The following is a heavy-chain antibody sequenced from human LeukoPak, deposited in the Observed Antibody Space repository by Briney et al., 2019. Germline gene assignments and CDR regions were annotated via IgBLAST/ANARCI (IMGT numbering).Heavy chain of an antibody. CDR2: TYYKSEWYN. Sequence: SQTLSLTCAISGYSISRNTITWNWIRQSPSRGLEWLGRTYYKSEWYNDYAVSVRGRITVNPDTSKNQFSLHLNSVTPEDTAVYYCARRLTQYDCFDPWGQGILVTVSS. CDR3: ARRLTQYDCFDP. V-gene: IGHV6-1*01. CDR1: GYSISRNTIT. D-gene: IGHD2-2*01. J-gene: IGHJ5*02.